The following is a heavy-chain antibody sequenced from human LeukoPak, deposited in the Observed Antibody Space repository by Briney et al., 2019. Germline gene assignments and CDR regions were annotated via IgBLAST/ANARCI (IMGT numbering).Heavy chain of an antibody. D-gene: IGHD3-3*01. CDR1: GFTFSSYA. CDR3: AKTEYYDFWSGYYPHFDY. CDR2: NSGSGGST. V-gene: IGHV3-23*01. J-gene: IGHJ4*02. Sequence: GSLRLSFAASGFTFSSYAMSWGRQAPGKGLGWVSGNSGSGGSTYYADSVKGRFTISRDNSKNTLCLQMNSLRAEDTAVYNCAKTEYYDFWSGYYPHFDYWGQGTLVTVSS.